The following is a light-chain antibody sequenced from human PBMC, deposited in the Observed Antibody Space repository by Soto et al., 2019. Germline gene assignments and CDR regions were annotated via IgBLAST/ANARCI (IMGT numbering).Light chain of an antibody. CDR3: HQYYSYLPLT. CDR1: QSIGSA. CDR2: DAS. V-gene: IGKV3-15*01. J-gene: IGKJ4*01. Sequence: EIDLTQSPSTLSVSPGDRATLSCRASQSIGSAVAWYHQRSGQAPRLLIFDASIRVPTTPARFSGSGSGTDFTLTISCLQSEDFATYYCHQYYSYLPLTFGGGTKVDIK.